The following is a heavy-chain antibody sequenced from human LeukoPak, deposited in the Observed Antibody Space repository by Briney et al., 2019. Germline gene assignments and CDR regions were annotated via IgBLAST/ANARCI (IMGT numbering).Heavy chain of an antibody. CDR2: INHSGDT. CDR3: ARGSEIAVAGTGYYFDY. Sequence: SETLSLTCAVYGGSFSGYYWSWIRHPPGKGLEWIGEINHSGDTNYNPSLKSRVTISVDTSKNQFSLKLSSVTAADTAVYYCARGSEIAVAGTGYYFDYWGQGTLVTVSS. CDR1: GGSFSGYY. D-gene: IGHD6-13*01. V-gene: IGHV4-34*01. J-gene: IGHJ4*02.